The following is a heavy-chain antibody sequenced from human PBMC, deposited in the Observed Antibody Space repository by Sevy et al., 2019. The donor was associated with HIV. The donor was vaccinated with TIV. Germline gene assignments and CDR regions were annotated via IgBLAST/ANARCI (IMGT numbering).Heavy chain of an antibody. CDR1: GFSFSRYA. CDR3: ARDGGGDYFDY. D-gene: IGHD3-16*01. J-gene: IGHJ4*02. Sequence: GGSLRLSCAASGFSFSRYAMHWIRQAPGKGLEYVAVISYDKGNTYHSDSVKGRFTISRDNSKNTLYLQMNSLRPEDTAVYYCARDGGGDYFDYWGQGTLVTVSS. CDR2: ISYDKGNT. V-gene: IGHV3-30*04.